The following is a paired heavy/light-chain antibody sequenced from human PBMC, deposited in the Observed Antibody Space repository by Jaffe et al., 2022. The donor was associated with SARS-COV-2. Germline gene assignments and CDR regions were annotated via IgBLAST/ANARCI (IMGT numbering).Heavy chain of an antibody. D-gene: IGHD5-12*01. CDR3: AKGGSGYDPYRSYYYDGMDV. J-gene: IGHJ6*02. CDR1: GFTVSSNY. V-gene: IGHV3-66*02. Sequence: EVQLVESGGGLVQPGGSLRLSCAASGFTVSSNYMTWVRQVPGKGLDWVSVIYSGGASYYADPVRGRFSISRDNSKNTVYLQMNSLRPDDTAVYYCAKGGSGYDPYRSYYYDGMDVWGQGTTVTVSS. CDR2: IYSGGAS.
Light chain of an antibody. CDR2: GAS. V-gene: IGKV3-20*01. CDR3: QRYGSLPPLT. CDR1: QSVSSNY. Sequence: EIVLTQSPGTLSLSPGERATLSCRASQSVSSNYLAWYQQKPGQAPRLLIHGASSRATGIPDRFSGSGSGTDFILTISRLEPEDFAVYYCQRYGSLPPLTFGGGTKVEIK. J-gene: IGKJ4*01.